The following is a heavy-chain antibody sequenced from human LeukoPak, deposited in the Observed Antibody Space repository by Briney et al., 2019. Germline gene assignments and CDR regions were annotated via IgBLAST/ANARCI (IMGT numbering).Heavy chain of an antibody. CDR2: INHSGST. D-gene: IGHD6-19*01. CDR3: ARGPPSQWLVRFIYGMDV. Sequence: SETLSLTCAVYGGSFSGYYWSWIRQPPGKGLEWIGEINHSGSTNYNPSLKSRVTISVDTSKNQFSLKLSSVTAADTAVYYCARGPPSQWLVRFIYGMDVWGQGTTVTVSS. J-gene: IGHJ6*02. V-gene: IGHV4-34*01. CDR1: GGSFSGYY.